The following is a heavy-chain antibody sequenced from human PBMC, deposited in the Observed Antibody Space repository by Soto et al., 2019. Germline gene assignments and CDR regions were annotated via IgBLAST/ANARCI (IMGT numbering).Heavy chain of an antibody. D-gene: IGHD6-6*01. CDR2: IYYSGST. CDR1: GGSISSGGYY. Sequence: SETLSLTCTVSGGSISSGGYYWSWIRQHPGKGLEWIGYIYYSGSTYYNPSLKSRVTISVDTSKNQSSLKLSSVTAADTAVYYCARVAARGLGYYGMDVWGQGTTVTVSS. CDR3: ARVAARGLGYYGMDV. V-gene: IGHV4-31*03. J-gene: IGHJ6*02.